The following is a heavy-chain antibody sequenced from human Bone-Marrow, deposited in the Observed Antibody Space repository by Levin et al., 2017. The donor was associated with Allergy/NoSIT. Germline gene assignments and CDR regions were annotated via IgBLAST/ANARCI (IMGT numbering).Heavy chain of an antibody. D-gene: IGHD2-2*01. J-gene: IGHJ4*02. Sequence: GESLKISCKTSGYTFSHFGVSWVRQAPGQGLEWMAYISAYNGNTDYSQKFQDRVTVTTDTSTGIAYMVLRSLRSDDTATYYCARDPPSSSAAALFDYWGQGTLVTVSS. V-gene: IGHV1-18*01. CDR2: ISAYNGNT. CDR1: GYTFSHFG. CDR3: ARDPPSSSAAALFDY.